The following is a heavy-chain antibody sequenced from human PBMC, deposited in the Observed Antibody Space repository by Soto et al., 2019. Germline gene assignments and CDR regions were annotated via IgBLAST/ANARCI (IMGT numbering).Heavy chain of an antibody. J-gene: IGHJ4*02. CDR2: ISAYNGNT. Sequence: ASVKVSCKASGYTFTSYGISWVRQAPGQGLEWMGWISAYNGNTNYAQKLQGRVTMTTDTSTSTAYMELRSLRSDDTAVYYCARRIWGSYRNDYFDYWGQGTLVTVSS. V-gene: IGHV1-18*01. CDR1: GYTFTSYG. CDR3: ARRIWGSYRNDYFDY. D-gene: IGHD3-16*02.